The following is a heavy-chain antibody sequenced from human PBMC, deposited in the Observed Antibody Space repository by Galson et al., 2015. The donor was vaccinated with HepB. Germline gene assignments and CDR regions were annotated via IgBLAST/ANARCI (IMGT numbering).Heavy chain of an antibody. CDR1: GSTFTSYY. D-gene: IGHD2-15*01. V-gene: IGHV1-46*01. CDR3: ARGYCSGGSCLHYFDY. J-gene: IGHJ4*02. CDR2: INPSGGST. Sequence: SVKVSCKASGSTFTSYYMHWVRQAPGQGLEWMGIINPSGGSTSYAQKFQGRVTMTRDTSTSTVYMELSSLRSEDTAVYYCARGYCSGGSCLHYFDYWGQGTLVTVSS.